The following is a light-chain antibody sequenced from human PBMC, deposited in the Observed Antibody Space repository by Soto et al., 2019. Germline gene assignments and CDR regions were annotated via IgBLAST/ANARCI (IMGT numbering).Light chain of an antibody. CDR1: QSISTW. CDR3: QQYKSYWT. J-gene: IGKJ1*01. CDR2: DAS. Sequence: DIQMTQSPSTLSASVGDRFTITCRASQSISTWLAWYQQKPGKVPKFLIYDASSLESGVPSRFSGSGSGTEFTLTISSLQPDDFATYYCQQYKSYWTFGQGTKVDI. V-gene: IGKV1-5*01.